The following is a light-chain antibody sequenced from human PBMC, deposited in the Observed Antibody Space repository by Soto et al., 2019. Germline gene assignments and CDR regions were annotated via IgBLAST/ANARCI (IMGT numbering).Light chain of an antibody. CDR1: QSVSSSY. V-gene: IGKV3-20*01. CDR3: QQYGSSFT. Sequence: EIVLTQSPGTLSLSPGERATPSCRASQSVSSSYLAWYQQKPGQAPRLLIYGASSRATGIPDRFSGSGSGTDFTLTIIRLEPEDFAVYYCQQYGSSFTFGPGTKVDIK. CDR2: GAS. J-gene: IGKJ3*01.